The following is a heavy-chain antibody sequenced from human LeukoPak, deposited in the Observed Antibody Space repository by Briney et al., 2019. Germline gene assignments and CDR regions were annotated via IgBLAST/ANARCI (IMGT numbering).Heavy chain of an antibody. Sequence: PGGSLRLSCAASGFTFSTYAMGWVRQAPGKGLEWVSSIKGGGGDPFYADSVKGRFTISRDNSKSTLFLQLNSLRADDTAVYYCAKGGHDFNPFYWWGQGTLVTGSS. CDR3: AKGGHDFNPFYW. J-gene: IGHJ4*02. CDR2: IKGGGGDP. V-gene: IGHV3-23*01. CDR1: GFTFSTYA. D-gene: IGHD2-21*02.